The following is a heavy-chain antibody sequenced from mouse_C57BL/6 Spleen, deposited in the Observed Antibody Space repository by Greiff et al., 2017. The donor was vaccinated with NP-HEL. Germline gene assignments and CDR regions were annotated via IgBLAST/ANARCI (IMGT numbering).Heavy chain of an antibody. Sequence: VMLVESGPGLVAPSQSLSITCTVSGFSLTSYALSWVRQPPGKGLEWLGLIWTGGGTNYNSALKSRLSNRKEKSKSQFFLKMNSLQTDATTRYYCARNSGYSNSPFDYWGQSTTLTVSS. CDR3: ARNSGYSNSPFDY. D-gene: IGHD2-5*01. CDR1: GFSLTSYA. CDR2: IWTGGGT. V-gene: IGHV2-9-1*01. J-gene: IGHJ2*01.